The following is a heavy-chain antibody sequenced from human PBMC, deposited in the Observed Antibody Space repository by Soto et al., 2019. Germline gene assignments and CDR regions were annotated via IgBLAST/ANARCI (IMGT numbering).Heavy chain of an antibody. Sequence: QVQLVQSGAAVKKPGASVKVSCKASGYTFTGYYMHWVRQAPGHGLEWMGWINPNSGGTNYAQKFQGWVTMTRDTSISTAYMELSRLRSDDTAGYYCAREDYGYYRGWYFDYWGQGPLVTVSS. CDR3: AREDYGYYRGWYFDY. D-gene: IGHD4-17*01. CDR2: INPNSGGT. V-gene: IGHV1-2*04. J-gene: IGHJ4*02. CDR1: GYTFTGYY.